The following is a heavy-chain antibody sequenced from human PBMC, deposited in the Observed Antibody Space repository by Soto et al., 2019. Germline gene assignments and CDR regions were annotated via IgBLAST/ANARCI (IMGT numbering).Heavy chain of an antibody. CDR3: ARHRIEVVWRGFDF. Sequence: SETLSFTCTVSADSSTISNSYWGWLRQPPGEGLQWIGSSSYNGGTFYNPSLKGRVAISVDTSKKQSSLQVTSVTAADTAVYYCARHRIEVVWRGFDFWGQGSPVTVSS. V-gene: IGHV4-39*01. J-gene: IGHJ4*02. D-gene: IGHD1-1*01. CDR1: ADSSTISNSY. CDR2: SSYNGGT.